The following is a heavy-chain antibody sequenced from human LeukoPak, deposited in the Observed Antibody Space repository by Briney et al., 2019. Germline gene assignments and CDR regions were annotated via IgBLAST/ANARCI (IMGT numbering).Heavy chain of an antibody. D-gene: IGHD2-21*01. J-gene: IGHJ4*02. CDR2: TYFRSKWFY. CDR1: GVTVSSNTAA. V-gene: IGHV6-1*01. Sequence: SQTLSLTCAISGVTVSSNTAAWYWLRQCPSRGLEWLGRTYFRSKWFYEYAVSVRSRITINVDTSKNQFSLQLSSLTPEDTAVYYCARDPAYDQGLDYGGQGTLVTVPS. CDR3: ARDPAYDQGLDY.